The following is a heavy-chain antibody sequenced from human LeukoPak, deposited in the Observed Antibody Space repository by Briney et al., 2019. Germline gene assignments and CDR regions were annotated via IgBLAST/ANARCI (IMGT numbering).Heavy chain of an antibody. V-gene: IGHV3-66*04. J-gene: IGHJ4*02. D-gene: IGHD3-3*01. CDR1: GFIVSDND. Sequence: GGSLRLSCAASGFIVSDNDIKWVRQAPGKGLEWVSLIYADGSAHYTDSVKGRFSISRDNSQNTVYLQMNSLRGEDTAVYFCAKRSVPGRPGYWGQGTLVTVSS. CDR2: IYADGSA. CDR3: AKRSVPGRPGY.